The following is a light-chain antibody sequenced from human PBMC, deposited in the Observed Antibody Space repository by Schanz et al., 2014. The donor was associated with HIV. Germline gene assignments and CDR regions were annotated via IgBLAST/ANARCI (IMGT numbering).Light chain of an antibody. CDR1: QIIGTN. CDR3: QQYDNWPPWT. CDR2: DAS. V-gene: IGKV3-15*01. J-gene: IGKJ1*01. Sequence: EIVMTQSPATLSVSPGERATLSCRASQIIGTNLAWYQQRPGQAPSLLIFDASTRATGVPDRFNGGGSGTEFTLTISSLQSEDFAVYYCQQYDNWPPWTFGQGTKVEIK.